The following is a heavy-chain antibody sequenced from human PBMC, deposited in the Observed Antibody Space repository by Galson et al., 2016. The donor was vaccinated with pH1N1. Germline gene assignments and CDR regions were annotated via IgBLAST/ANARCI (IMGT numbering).Heavy chain of an antibody. V-gene: IGHV5-10-1*01. CDR3: ATGPSPDY. J-gene: IGHJ4*02. CDR2: INPRDSYT. CDR1: ASSFTSYW. Sequence: QSGAEVKEPGESLTISCKGSASSFTSYWISWVRQMPGKGLEWMGRINPRDSYTDYSPSFQGHVTISTDESISTAYLQWSTLRASDTAIYYSATGPSPDYWGQGTLVIVSS.